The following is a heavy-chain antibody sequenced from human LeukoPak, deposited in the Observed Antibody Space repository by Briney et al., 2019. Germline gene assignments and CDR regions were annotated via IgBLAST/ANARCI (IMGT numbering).Heavy chain of an antibody. CDR3: ARALGNYFDY. Sequence: SETLSLTCAVYGGPFSGYYWSWIRQPPGKGLEWIGEINHSGSTNYNPPLKSRVTISVDTSKNQFSLKLSSVTAADTAVYYCARALGNYFDYWGQGTLVTVSS. CDR1: GGPFSGYY. J-gene: IGHJ4*02. V-gene: IGHV4-34*01. CDR2: INHSGST.